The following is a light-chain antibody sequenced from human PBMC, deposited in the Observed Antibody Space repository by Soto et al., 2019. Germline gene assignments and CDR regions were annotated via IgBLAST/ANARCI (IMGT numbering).Light chain of an antibody. CDR1: QSISSS. J-gene: IGKJ1*01. CDR2: DAS. V-gene: IGKV1-5*01. CDR3: QQYGGFSRT. Sequence: DIQVTQSPSTLSASVGDRVTITCRASQSISSSLAWYHQKPGTAPKLLIYDASSLERGVPSRFSGSGSGTEFTLTISSLRPDDFATYYCQQYGGFSRTFGQGTKV.